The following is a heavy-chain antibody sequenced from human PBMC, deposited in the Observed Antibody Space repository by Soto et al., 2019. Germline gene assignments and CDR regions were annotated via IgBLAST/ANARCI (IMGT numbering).Heavy chain of an antibody. CDR2: ISHDGGNT. Sequence: GGSLRLSCAASGFTFSSYDMHWVRKAPGKGLESVADISHDGGNTYHADSVEGRLTISRDNSKSTLYLQMNSLRPEDTAVYYCVKDRGTQWNRRNYHFDVWGQGTTVTVSS. J-gene: IGHJ6*02. D-gene: IGHD1-1*01. CDR1: GFTFSSYD. CDR3: VKDRGTQWNRRNYHFDV. V-gene: IGHV3-30*18.